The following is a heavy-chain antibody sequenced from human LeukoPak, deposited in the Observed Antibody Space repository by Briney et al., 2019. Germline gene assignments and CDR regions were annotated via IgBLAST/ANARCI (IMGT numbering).Heavy chain of an antibody. CDR2: LDPEDGET. Sequence: GATVKVSCKASGYTFTDYFMHWVQQAPGRGLEWMGRLDPEDGETIYAEKFQGRVTITADTSTDTAYMELSSLRSEDTAVYYCARGPFVTMIVVGNWYFDLWGRGTLVTVSS. V-gene: IGHV1-69-2*01. CDR3: ARGPFVTMIVVGNWYFDL. J-gene: IGHJ2*01. CDR1: GYTFTDYF. D-gene: IGHD3-22*01.